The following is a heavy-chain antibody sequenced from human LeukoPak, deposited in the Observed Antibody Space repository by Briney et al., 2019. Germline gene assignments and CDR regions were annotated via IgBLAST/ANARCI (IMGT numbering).Heavy chain of an antibody. CDR2: IYYSGST. V-gene: IGHV4-31*03. CDR3: ARGNIAAAGKIDY. D-gene: IGHD6-13*01. CDR1: GGSISSGGYY. J-gene: IGHJ4*02. Sequence: SETLSLTCTVSGGSISSGGYYWSWIRQHPGKGLEWIGYIYYSGSTYYNPSLKSRVTISVDTSKNQFSLKLSSVTAADTAVYYCARGNIAAAGKIDYWGQGTLVTVSS.